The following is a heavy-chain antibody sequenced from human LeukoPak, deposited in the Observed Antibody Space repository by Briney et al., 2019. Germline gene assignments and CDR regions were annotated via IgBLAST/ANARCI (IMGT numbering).Heavy chain of an antibody. D-gene: IGHD2-2*01. CDR1: GYGFTNYW. V-gene: IGHV5-51*01. CDR2: ISPGDSDT. CDR3: ARHALGFCTSSGCYGGAVDF. Sequence: GESLKISCKGSGYGFTNYWVGWVRQMPGKGLEWMGIISPGDSDTRYSPSFQGQVTISADKPISTAYLQWSSLKASDTAMYYCARHALGFCTSSGCYGGAVDFWGQGTLVTVSS. J-gene: IGHJ4*02.